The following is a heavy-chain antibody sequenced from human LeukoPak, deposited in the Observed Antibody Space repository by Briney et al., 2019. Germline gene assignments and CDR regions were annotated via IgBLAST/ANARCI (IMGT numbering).Heavy chain of an antibody. CDR3: ATLAAAQNAFDI. CDR1: GCTFSSYA. D-gene: IGHD6-25*01. V-gene: IGHV1-69*05. J-gene: IGHJ3*02. Sequence: SVKVSCKASGCTFSSYAISWVRQAPGQGLEWMGRIIPIFGTANYAQKFQGRVTITTDESTSTAYMELSSLRSEDTAVYYCATLAAAQNAFDIWGQGTMVNVSS. CDR2: IIPIFGTA.